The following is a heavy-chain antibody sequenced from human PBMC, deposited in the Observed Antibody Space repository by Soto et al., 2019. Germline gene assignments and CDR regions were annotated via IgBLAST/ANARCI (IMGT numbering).Heavy chain of an antibody. D-gene: IGHD3-3*01. CDR2: IYYSGST. J-gene: IGHJ4*02. CDR1: GGSISSSSYY. CDR3: ARQEAGDFWSGYYTWTRYYFDY. Sequence: SETLSLTCTVSGGSISSSSYYWGWIRQPPGKGLEWIGSIYYSGSTYYNPSLKSRVTISVDTSKNQFSLKLSSVTAADTAVYYCARQEAGDFWSGYYTWTRYYFDYWGQGTLVTVSS. V-gene: IGHV4-39*01.